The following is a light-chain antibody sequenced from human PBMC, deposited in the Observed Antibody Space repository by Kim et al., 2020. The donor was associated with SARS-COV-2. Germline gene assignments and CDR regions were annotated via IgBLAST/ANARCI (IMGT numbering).Light chain of an antibody. CDR3: QQSANWPRT. CDR1: QSVGGS. CDR2: DAS. V-gene: IGKV3-15*01. Sequence: EIVMTQSPATLSVSPGERATLSCRVSQSVGGSLAWCQQKPGQAPRLLIYDASTSATGIPARFSGSGSVTDFTLTISRLQSEDFAVYYCQQSANWPRTFGHGTKVDIK. J-gene: IGKJ1*01.